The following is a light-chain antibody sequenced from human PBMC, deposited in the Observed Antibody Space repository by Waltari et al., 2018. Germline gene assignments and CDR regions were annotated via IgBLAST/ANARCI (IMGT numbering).Light chain of an antibody. J-gene: IGKJ5*01. CDR2: AAS. V-gene: IGKV1-39*01. Sequence: DIQMTQSPSSLSASVGDRVTTTCRASQSISSYLNWYQQKPGKAPKPLIYAASSLQSGVPSRFSGSGSGTDFTLTISSLQPEDFATYYCQQSYSTLITFGQGTRLEIK. CDR1: QSISSY. CDR3: QQSYSTLIT.